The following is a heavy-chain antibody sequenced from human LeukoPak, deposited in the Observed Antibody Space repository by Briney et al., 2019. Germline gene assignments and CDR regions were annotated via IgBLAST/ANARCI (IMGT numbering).Heavy chain of an antibody. D-gene: IGHD3-10*01. J-gene: IGHJ6*03. CDR3: ARDKPARLLWFGESYMDV. V-gene: IGHV3-21*01. CDR1: GFTLSSYS. Sequence: GGSLRLSCAASGFTLSSYSMNWVRQAPGKGLEWVSSISSSSTYIYYADSVKGRFTISRDNAKNSLYLQMNSLRAEDTAVYYCARDKPARLLWFGESYMDVWGKGTTVTVSS. CDR2: ISSSSTYI.